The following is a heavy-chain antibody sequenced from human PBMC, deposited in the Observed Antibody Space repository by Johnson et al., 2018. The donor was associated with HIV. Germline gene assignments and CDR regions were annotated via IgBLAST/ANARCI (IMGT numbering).Heavy chain of an antibody. CDR2: IWFDGSNK. V-gene: IGHV3-30*19. J-gene: IGHJ3*01. CDR1: GFTFSNYG. CDR3: AIMSAPEDADAFDF. Sequence: QVQLVESGGGGVQPGRSLRLSCAASGFTFSNYGMHWVRQAPGKGLEWVAVIWFDGSNKYYADSVKGRFTISRDNSRNTLYLQMNSLRAEDTTVYFCAIMSAPEDADAFDFWGQGTMVTVSS. D-gene: IGHD1-14*01.